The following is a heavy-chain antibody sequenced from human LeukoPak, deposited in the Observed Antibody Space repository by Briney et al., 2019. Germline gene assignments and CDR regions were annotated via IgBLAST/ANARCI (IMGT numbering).Heavy chain of an antibody. CDR1: GGTFSSYA. D-gene: IGHD6-6*01. CDR2: IIPIFGTA. CDR3: ARDTKARTAAFDI. Sequence: SVKVSCKASGGTFSSYAISWVRQAPGQGLEWMGGIIPIFGTANYAQKFQGRVTITTDESTSTAYMELSSLRSEDTAVYYCARDTKARTAAFDIWGQETMVTVSS. J-gene: IGHJ3*02. V-gene: IGHV1-69*05.